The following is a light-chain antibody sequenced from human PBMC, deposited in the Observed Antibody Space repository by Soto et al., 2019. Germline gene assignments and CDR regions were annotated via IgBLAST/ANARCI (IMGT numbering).Light chain of an antibody. Sequence: QSVLTQPPSASGTPGQRVTISCSGSSSNIGSNTVNWYQQLPGTATKLLIYSNNQRPSGVPDRFSGSKSGTSASLAISGLQSEEEADYYCAAWEDSLKGVVFGGGTQLTVL. J-gene: IGLJ2*01. CDR1: SSNIGSNT. CDR2: SNN. V-gene: IGLV1-44*01. CDR3: AAWEDSLKGVV.